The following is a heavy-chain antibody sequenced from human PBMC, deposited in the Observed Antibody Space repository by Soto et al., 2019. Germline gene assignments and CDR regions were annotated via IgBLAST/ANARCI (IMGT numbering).Heavy chain of an antibody. CDR2: IAYDGSNK. J-gene: IGHJ4*02. Sequence: QVQLVESGGGVVQPGRSLRLSCAASGFTFSSYAMHWVRQAPGKGLEWVAVIAYDGSNKYYADSVKGRFTISRDNSKHALYLQMNSLRAEDTAVYYCAREGSSSFNYFGYWGQGTLVTVSS. D-gene: IGHD6-13*01. V-gene: IGHV3-30-3*01. CDR3: AREGSSSFNYFGY. CDR1: GFTFSSYA.